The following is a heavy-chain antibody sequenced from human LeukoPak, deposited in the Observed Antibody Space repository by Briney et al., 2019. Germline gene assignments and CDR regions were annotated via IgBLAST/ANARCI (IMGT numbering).Heavy chain of an antibody. D-gene: IGHD3-16*01. V-gene: IGHV4-61*02. CDR3: ARDSGLNPKRSEYFQH. J-gene: IGHJ1*01. Sequence: SQTLSLTCTVSGGSISSGSYYWNWIRQPAGKELEWIGRIYTSGSTNYTPSLKSRVTISIDTSKNQFSLKLSSVTAADTAVYYCARDSGLNPKRSEYFQHWGQGILVTVSS. CDR1: GGSISSGSYY. CDR2: IYTSGST.